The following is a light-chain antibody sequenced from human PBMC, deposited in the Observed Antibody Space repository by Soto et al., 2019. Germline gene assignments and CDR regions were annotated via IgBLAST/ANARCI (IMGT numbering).Light chain of an antibody. CDR2: KES. J-gene: IGKJ2*01. CDR1: QSVDSW. Sequence: DFQMTQSPSTLSASVGDRVTITCRASQSVDSWLAWYQQKPGKAPKVLIYKESTLESGVPSRFSGSGSGTEFTLTITNVQPEDVATYHCQQYSLFSPTTFGQGTRVEIK. CDR3: QQYSLFSPTT. V-gene: IGKV1-5*03.